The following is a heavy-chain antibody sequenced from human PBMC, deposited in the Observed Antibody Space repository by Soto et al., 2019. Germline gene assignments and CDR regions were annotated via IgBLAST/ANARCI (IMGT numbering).Heavy chain of an antibody. D-gene: IGHD6-13*01. Sequence: EVQLLESGGGLVQPGGSLRLSCAASGFTFSSYAMSWVRQAPGKGLEWVSAISGSGGSTYYADSVKGRFTISRDNSKNTLDLQMNSMRAEDTAVYYCATSSSGARKNAFDIWGQGTMVTVSS. J-gene: IGHJ3*02. CDR1: GFTFSSYA. CDR2: ISGSGGST. CDR3: ATSSSGARKNAFDI. V-gene: IGHV3-23*01.